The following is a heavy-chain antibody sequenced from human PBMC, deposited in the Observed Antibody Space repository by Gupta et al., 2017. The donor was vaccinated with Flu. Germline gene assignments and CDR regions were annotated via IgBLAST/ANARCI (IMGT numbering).Heavy chain of an antibody. CDR3: ARRGSYFDY. V-gene: IGHV1-2*02. Sequence: MHWVRQAPGQGLEWMGWINPNNGGTYYAQKFQGRVTMTGDTSITTVYMELSNLRSDDTAIYYCARRGSYFDYWGQGTLVTVSS. J-gene: IGHJ4*02. CDR2: INPNNGGT.